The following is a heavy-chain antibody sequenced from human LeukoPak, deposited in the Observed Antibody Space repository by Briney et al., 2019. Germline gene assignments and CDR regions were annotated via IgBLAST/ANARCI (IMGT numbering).Heavy chain of an antibody. CDR3: ARDRASSYYYDSSGPGAFDI. Sequence: ASVKVSCKASGYTFTGYYMHWVRQAPGQGLEWMGWINPNSGGTNYAQKFQGRVTMTRDTSISTAYMELSRLRSDDTAVYYCARDRASSYYYDSSGPGAFDIWGQGTMVTVSS. CDR2: INPNSGGT. J-gene: IGHJ3*02. D-gene: IGHD3-22*01. V-gene: IGHV1-2*02. CDR1: GYTFTGYY.